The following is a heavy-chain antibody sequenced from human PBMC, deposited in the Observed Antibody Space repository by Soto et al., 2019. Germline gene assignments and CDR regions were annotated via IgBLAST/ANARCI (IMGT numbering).Heavy chain of an antibody. Sequence: ASSMLSCKASGFSFTRSAVLRVRRARGQRLEWIGWIVVGSGNTNYAQKFQERVTITRDMSTSTAYMELSSLRSEDTAVYYCAASYCSGGSCYRLYWGQGTLVTVSS. CDR3: AASYCSGGSCYRLY. V-gene: IGHV1-58*01. CDR1: GFSFTRSA. J-gene: IGHJ4*02. CDR2: IVVGSGNT. D-gene: IGHD2-15*01.